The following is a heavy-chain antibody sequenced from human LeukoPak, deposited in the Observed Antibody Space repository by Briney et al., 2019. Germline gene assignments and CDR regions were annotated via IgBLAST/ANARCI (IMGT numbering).Heavy chain of an antibody. CDR2: ILYGGSNK. CDR3: AKGRDTYQYGMDV. CDR1: GFTFSSYA. Sequence: PGGSLRLSCAASGFTFSSYAMQWVRPAPGKGLEWVAFILYGGSNKYYADSVKGRFTISRDNSKNTLYLQMNSLTAEDTAVYYCAKGRDTYQYGMDVWGQGTTVTVSS. V-gene: IGHV3-30*02. J-gene: IGHJ6*02.